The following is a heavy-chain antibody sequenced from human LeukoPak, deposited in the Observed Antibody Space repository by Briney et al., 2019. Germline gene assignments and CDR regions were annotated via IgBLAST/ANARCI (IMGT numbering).Heavy chain of an antibody. CDR2: IIPIFGTA. D-gene: IGHD1-26*01. V-gene: IGHV1-69*05. CDR3: ARMAGYGGSYYFDY. J-gene: IGHJ4*02. CDR1: GGTFSSYA. Sequence: SVKVSCKASGGTFSSYAISWVRQAPGQGLEWMGGIIPIFGTANCAQKFQGRVTITTDESTSTAYMELSSLRSEDTAVYYCARMAGYGGSYYFDYWGQGTLVTVSS.